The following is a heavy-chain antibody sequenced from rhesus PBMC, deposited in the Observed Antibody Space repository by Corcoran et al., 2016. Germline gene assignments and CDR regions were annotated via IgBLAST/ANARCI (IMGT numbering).Heavy chain of an antibody. J-gene: IGHJ4*01. V-gene: IGHV4-173*01. Sequence: QVQLQESGPGLVKPSETLSLTCAVSGGSISSNYWTWIRQPPGKGLEGIGRISGSGRSTAYNPTLKRRVTISTDTSKNQFSLKLSSVTAADTAVYYCARGYYNIWTGYYNFDYWGQGVLVTVSS. D-gene: IGHD3-3*01. CDR1: GGSISSNY. CDR3: ARGYYNIWTGYYNFDY. CDR2: ISGSGRST.